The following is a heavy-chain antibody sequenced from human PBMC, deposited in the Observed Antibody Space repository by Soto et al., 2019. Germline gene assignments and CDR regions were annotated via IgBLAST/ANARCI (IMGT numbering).Heavy chain of an antibody. D-gene: IGHD3-22*01. J-gene: IGHJ5*02. CDR1: GGSISSGDYY. CDR3: ARYWGSSGYLNYNWFDP. Sequence: SETLSLTCTVSGGSISSGDYYWSWIRQPPGKGLEWIGYIYYSGSTYYNPSLKSRVTISVDTSKNQFSLKLSSVTAADTAVYYCARYWGSSGYLNYNWFDPWGQGTLVTVSS. V-gene: IGHV4-30-4*01. CDR2: IYYSGST.